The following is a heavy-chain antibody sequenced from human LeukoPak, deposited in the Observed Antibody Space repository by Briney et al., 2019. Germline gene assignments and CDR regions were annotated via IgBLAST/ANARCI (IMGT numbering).Heavy chain of an antibody. Sequence: SETLSLTCAVYGGSFSGYYWSWIRQPPGKGLEWIGETNHSGSTNYNPSLKSRVTISVDTSKNQFSLKLSSVTAADTAVYYCAILVRGVPWGQGTLVTVSS. V-gene: IGHV4-34*01. D-gene: IGHD3-10*01. CDR3: AILVRGVP. J-gene: IGHJ5*02. CDR1: GGSFSGYY. CDR2: TNHSGST.